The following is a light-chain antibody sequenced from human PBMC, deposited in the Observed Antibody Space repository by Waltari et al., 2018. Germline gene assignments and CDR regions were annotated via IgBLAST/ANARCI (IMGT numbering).Light chain of an antibody. V-gene: IGLV2-11*01. CDR3: CSFAGNYTLL. Sequence: QSALTQPRSVSGSPGQSVTLSCTGTSSVVRGYASVSWYQQHPGTAPKLIISDVDKRPSGVSDRFSGSKSGNTASLTISGLQIDDEATYYCCSFAGNYTLLFGGGTNLTVL. J-gene: IGLJ2*01. CDR1: SSVVRGYAS. CDR2: DVD.